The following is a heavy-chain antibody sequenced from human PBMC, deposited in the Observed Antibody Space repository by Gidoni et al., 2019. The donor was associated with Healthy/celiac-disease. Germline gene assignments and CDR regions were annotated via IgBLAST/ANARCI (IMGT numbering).Heavy chain of an antibody. V-gene: IGHV1-69*06. CDR2: IIPIFGTA. Sequence: QVQLVQSGAEVKKTGSSVKVSCKASGGTFSSYAISWVRQAPGQGLEWMGGIIPIFGTANYAQKFQGRVTITADKSTSTAYMELSSLRSEDTAVYYCARDRGPYYDFWSGSRGAFDIWGQGTMVTVSS. D-gene: IGHD3-3*01. J-gene: IGHJ3*02. CDR1: GGTFSSYA. CDR3: ARDRGPYYDFWSGSRGAFDI.